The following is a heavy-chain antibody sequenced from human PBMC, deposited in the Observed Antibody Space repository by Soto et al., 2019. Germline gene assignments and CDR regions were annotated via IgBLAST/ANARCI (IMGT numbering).Heavy chain of an antibody. CDR2: IAYDGSNN. J-gene: IGHJ4*02. CDR3: ARLKAGTAAFDY. CDR1: GFTFSHYG. D-gene: IGHD6-19*01. Sequence: GGSLRLSCETSGFTFSHYGMHWVRQAPGKGLEWVALIAYDGSNNYYADSVKGRFAISRDNSKNTLYLQMNRLRAEDTAVYYCARLKAGTAAFDYWGQGTLVTVSS. V-gene: IGHV3-30*03.